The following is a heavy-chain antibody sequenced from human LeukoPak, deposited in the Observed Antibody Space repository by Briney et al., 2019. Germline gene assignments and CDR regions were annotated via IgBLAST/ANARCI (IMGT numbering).Heavy chain of an antibody. J-gene: IGHJ5*02. D-gene: IGHD6-6*01. Sequence: ASETLSLSCTVSGGSISSGSYYWGWIRQSPGKGLEWIGSMYHSGSTYYNPSLKSRVTISVDTSKNQFSLKLSSVTAADTAVYYCARHVGPLYSSSSNWFDPWGQGTLVTVSS. CDR1: GGSISSGSYY. CDR2: MYHSGST. CDR3: ARHVGPLYSSSSNWFDP. V-gene: IGHV4-39*01.